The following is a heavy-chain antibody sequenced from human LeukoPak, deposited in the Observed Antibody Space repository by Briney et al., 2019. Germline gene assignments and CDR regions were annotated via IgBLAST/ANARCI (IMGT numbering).Heavy chain of an antibody. CDR3: ARTKIAVDHYYDSSGHLERGYYYYGMDV. Sequence: PSETLSLTCTVSGGSISSSSYYWGWIRQPPGKGLEWIGSIYYSGSTYYNPSLKSRVTISVDTSKNQFSLKLSSVTAADTAVYYCARTKIAVDHYYDSSGHLERGYYYYGMDVWGQGTTVTVSS. D-gene: IGHD3-22*01. CDR1: GGSISSSSYY. V-gene: IGHV4-39*07. J-gene: IGHJ6*02. CDR2: IYYSGST.